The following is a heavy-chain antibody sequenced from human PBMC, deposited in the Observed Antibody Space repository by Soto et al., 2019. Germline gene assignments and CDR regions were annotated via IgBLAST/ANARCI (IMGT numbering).Heavy chain of an antibody. Sequence: SETLSLTCAVSSGSISSSNWWSWVRQPPGKGLEWIGEIYHSGSTNYNPSLKSRVTISVDKSKNQFSLKLSSVTAADTAVYYCARGNYYDSSGYYFDYWGQGTLVTVSS. D-gene: IGHD3-22*01. CDR3: ARGNYYDSSGYYFDY. J-gene: IGHJ4*02. CDR2: IYHSGST. CDR1: SGSISSSNW. V-gene: IGHV4-4*02.